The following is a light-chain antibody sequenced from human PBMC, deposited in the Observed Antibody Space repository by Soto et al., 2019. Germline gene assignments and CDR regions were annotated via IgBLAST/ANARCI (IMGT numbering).Light chain of an antibody. CDR3: CSYAGSSTYV. CDR2: ETN. CDR1: SNDVGTYDF. V-gene: IGLV2-23*01. J-gene: IGLJ1*01. Sequence: QSALTQPASVSGSPGQSLTISCTGASNDVGTYDFVSWYQQHPGKAPKLLIYETNKRPSGVSSRFSGSKSGNTASLTISGLQAEDEADYYCCSYAGSSTYVFGTGTKLTV.